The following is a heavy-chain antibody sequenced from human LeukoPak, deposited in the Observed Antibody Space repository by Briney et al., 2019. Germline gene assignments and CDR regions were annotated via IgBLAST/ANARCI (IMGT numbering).Heavy chain of an antibody. CDR1: GFTFNNYG. J-gene: IGHJ6*03. V-gene: IGHV3-30*02. D-gene: IGHD3-10*01. CDR3: AKDSAFYYIDV. Sequence: QPGGSLRLSCAASGFTFNNYGMHWVRQAPGKGLEWVAFIWYNGNNQYYADSVKGRFTISRDNSKNTLYLQMNSLKGDDTAVYYCAKDSAFYYIDVWGKGTTVIISS. CDR2: IWYNGNNQ.